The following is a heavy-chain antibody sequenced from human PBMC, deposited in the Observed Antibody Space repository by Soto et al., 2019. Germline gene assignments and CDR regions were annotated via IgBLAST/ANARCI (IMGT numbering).Heavy chain of an antibody. Sequence: GGSLRLSCAASGFTFSSYAMSWVRQAPGKGLEWVSAISGSGGSTYYADSVKGRFTISRDNSKNTLYLQMNSLRAEDTAVYYCAKLLSVGYYYYGMDVWGQGTTVTVSS. CDR1: GFTFSSYA. V-gene: IGHV3-23*01. J-gene: IGHJ6*02. CDR2: ISGSGGST. CDR3: AKLLSVGYYYYGMDV.